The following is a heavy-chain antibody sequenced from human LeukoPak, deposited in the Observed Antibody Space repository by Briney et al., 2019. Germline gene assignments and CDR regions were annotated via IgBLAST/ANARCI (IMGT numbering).Heavy chain of an antibody. D-gene: IGHD3-10*01. J-gene: IGHJ4*02. CDR2: IYYSGST. CDR1: GSSISSYY. CDR3: ARLYYGSGNAFDY. Sequence: SETLTLTCTVSGSSISSYYWSWIPKPPGKGLEWIGYIYYSGSTKYNPSLKSRVTISADTSKNKFSLKLSFVTAADAAVYYCARLYYGSGNAFDYWGQGTLVTV. V-gene: IGHV4-59*01.